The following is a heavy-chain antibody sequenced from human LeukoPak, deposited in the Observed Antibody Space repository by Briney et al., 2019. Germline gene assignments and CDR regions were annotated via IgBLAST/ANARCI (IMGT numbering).Heavy chain of an antibody. CDR2: VNHREVT. D-gene: IGHD3-10*01. CDR1: GGSISSSSYY. V-gene: IGHV4-39*07. Sequence: NPSETLSLTCTVSGGSISSSSYYWSWFRQAPGGGLEWIGEVNHREVTHYNPSLKSRVTILADASKNQFSLKLTSVTAADTAVYYCARKLRLLLWFGEPRTQGSFDIWGQGTMVTVSS. CDR3: ARKLRLLLWFGEPRTQGSFDI. J-gene: IGHJ3*02.